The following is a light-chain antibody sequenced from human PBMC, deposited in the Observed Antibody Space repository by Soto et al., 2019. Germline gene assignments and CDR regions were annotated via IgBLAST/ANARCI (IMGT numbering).Light chain of an antibody. J-gene: IGLJ1*01. CDR2: DVS. Sequence: QSVLTQPASVSGSPGQSITISCTGTSSDVGGYNYVSRYQQHPGKAPKFMIYDVSNRPPGVSNRFSGSKSGNTASLTISGLQAEDEADYYCSSYTTSNTRQIVFGTGTKVAVL. V-gene: IGLV2-14*01. CDR1: SSDVGGYNY. CDR3: SSYTTSNTRQIV.